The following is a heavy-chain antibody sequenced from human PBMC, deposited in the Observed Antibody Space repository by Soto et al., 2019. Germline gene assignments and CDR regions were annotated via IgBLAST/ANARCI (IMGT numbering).Heavy chain of an antibody. CDR3: ARRKERSGPHYFDS. D-gene: IGHD1-1*01. CDR1: GYAFITYD. CDR2: MNPYNGNA. J-gene: IGHJ4*02. Sequence: ASVKVSCKASGYAFITYDINWVRQAPGQGLEWMGWMNPYNGNAGYAQKFQGRVTMTRNTSISTAYMELTSLKSNDTAVYFCARRKERSGPHYFDSWGQGTLVTVSS. V-gene: IGHV1-8*01.